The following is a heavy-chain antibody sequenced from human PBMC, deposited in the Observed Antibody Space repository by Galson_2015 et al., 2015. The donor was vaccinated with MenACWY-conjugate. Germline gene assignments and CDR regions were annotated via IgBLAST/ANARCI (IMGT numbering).Heavy chain of an antibody. CDR2: ISAYNGVT. CDR1: GYTFTSYG. Sequence: SVKVSCKASGYTFTSYGVSWVRQAPGQGLEWMGWISAYNGVTNYAQKLQGRVSMTTDTSTTSAYVELRSLTSDDTAVYYCARWGPSSSLLEYWGQGTLVTVSS. J-gene: IGHJ4*02. CDR3: ARWGPSSSLLEY. V-gene: IGHV1-18*01. D-gene: IGHD6-6*01.